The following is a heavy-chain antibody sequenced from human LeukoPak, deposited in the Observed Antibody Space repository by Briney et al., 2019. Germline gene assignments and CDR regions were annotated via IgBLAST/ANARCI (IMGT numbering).Heavy chain of an antibody. CDR2: IYYSGST. D-gene: IGHD1-14*01. Sequence: SETLSLTCTVSGGSISSYYWSWIRQPPGKGLEWIGYIYYSGSTYYNPSLKSRATISVDTSKNQFSLKLSSVTAADTAVYYCARIRFQQPVGYWGQGTLVTVSS. V-gene: IGHV4-59*08. CDR3: ARIRFQQPVGY. J-gene: IGHJ4*02. CDR1: GGSISSYY.